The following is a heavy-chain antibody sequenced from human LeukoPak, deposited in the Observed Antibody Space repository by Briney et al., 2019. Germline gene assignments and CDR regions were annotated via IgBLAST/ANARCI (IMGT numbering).Heavy chain of an antibody. CDR1: GYTFSCYY. J-gene: IGHJ4*02. V-gene: IGHV1-2*02. CDR3: ARDQGWVAGPIDY. Sequence: ASVKVSCKASGYTFSCYYLHWVRQAPGQGREWMGWINPNSGGTNSAQKFQGRVTMTRDTSISTAYMGLSRLRSDDTAVYYCARDQGWVAGPIDYWGQGTLVTVSS. CDR2: INPNSGGT. D-gene: IGHD6-19*01.